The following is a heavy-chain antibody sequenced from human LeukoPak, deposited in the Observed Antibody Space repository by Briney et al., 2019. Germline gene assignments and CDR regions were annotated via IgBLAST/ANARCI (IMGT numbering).Heavy chain of an antibody. CDR2: ISAHNGNT. V-gene: IGHV1-18*01. CDR1: GYTITTHG. J-gene: IGHJ2*01. Sequence: GASVKVSCKASGYTITTHGSAWVRQAPGQGLEWMGWISAHNGNTNYAQSLQGRVTMTTDTSTNTAYMELRSLRSDDTAVYYCARDGYFDLWGRGTLVTVSS. CDR3: ARDGYFDL.